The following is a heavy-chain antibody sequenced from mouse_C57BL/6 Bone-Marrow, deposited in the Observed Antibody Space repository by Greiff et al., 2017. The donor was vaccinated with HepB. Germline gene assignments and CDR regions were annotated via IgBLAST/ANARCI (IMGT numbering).Heavy chain of an antibody. CDR1: GYTFTNYI. CDR2: ISPEYGHT. D-gene: IGHD1-1*01. CDR3: ARTPNYDGMAMDY. J-gene: IGHJ4*01. V-gene: IGHV1-79*01. Sequence: VKLQQSGAELVKPGASVKLSCKASGYTFTNYIINWVKEGPGHGLEGIGWISPEYGHTYYNQKFKAKATFTADTPSSTAYMALSSSTSEDSAVYFCARTPNYDGMAMDYWGKGTSVTVSS.